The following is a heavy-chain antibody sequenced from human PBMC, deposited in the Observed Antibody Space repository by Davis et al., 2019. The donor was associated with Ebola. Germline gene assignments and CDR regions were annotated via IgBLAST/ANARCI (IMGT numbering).Heavy chain of an antibody. D-gene: IGHD2-2*01. J-gene: IGHJ6*02. CDR3: ARRGRGIVVVPAAKTSYYYYYGMDV. Sequence: SVKVSCKASGGTFSSYAISWVRQAPGQGLEWMGGIIPIFGTANYAQKFQGRVTITADESTSTAYMELSSLRSEDTAVYYCARRGRGIVVVPAAKTSYYYYYGMDVWGQGTTVTVSS. CDR2: IIPIFGTA. V-gene: IGHV1-69*13. CDR1: GGTFSSYA.